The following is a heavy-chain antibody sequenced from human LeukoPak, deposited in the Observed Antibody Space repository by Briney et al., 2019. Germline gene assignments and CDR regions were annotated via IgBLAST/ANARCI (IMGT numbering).Heavy chain of an antibody. V-gene: IGHV4-59*11. CDR3: AREKGDDGVDP. D-gene: IGHD2-8*01. J-gene: IGHJ5*02. Sequence: KTSETLSLTCTVSRASITSHYWTWIRQPPGKGLEWIGCIHHTGSTKYNPSLKSRVTISVDTSKNQISLNLRYVTAADTALYYCAREKGDDGVDPWGQGTQVTVSS. CDR1: RASITSHY. CDR2: IHHTGST.